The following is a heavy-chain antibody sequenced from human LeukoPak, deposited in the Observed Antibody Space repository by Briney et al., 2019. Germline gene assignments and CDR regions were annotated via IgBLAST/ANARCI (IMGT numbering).Heavy chain of an antibody. V-gene: IGHV1-69*05. CDR1: GGTFSSYA. CDR2: IIPISGTA. CDR3: ASGGLAVAGGPSLLIFDY. D-gene: IGHD6-19*01. Sequence: SVKVSCKASGGTFSSYAISWVRQAPGQGLEWMGGIIPISGTANYAQKFQGRVTITTDESTSTAYMELSSLRSEDTAVYYCASGGLAVAGGPSLLIFDYWGQGTLVTVSS. J-gene: IGHJ4*02.